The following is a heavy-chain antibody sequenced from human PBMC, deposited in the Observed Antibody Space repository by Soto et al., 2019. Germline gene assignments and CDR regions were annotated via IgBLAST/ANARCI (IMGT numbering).Heavy chain of an antibody. V-gene: IGHV3-64*01. D-gene: IGHD2-21*02. CDR1: GFTFSSYA. J-gene: IGHJ3*02. CDR2: ISSNGGST. CDR3: ARNSGGNSYAFDI. Sequence: EVQLVESGGGLVQPGGSLRLSCAASGFTFSSYAMHWVRQAPGKGLEYVSAISSNGGSTYYANSVKGRFTISRDNSKNTLYLQMGRLRAEAMAVYYCARNSGGNSYAFDIWGQGTMVTVSS.